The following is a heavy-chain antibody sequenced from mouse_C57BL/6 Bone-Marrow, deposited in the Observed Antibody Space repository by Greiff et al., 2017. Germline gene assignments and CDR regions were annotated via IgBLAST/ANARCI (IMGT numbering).Heavy chain of an antibody. D-gene: IGHD2-2*01. CDR3: AEGYTAWFAY. J-gene: IGHJ3*01. CDR2: IYPRSGNT. CDR1: GYTFTSSG. Sequence: QVQLQQSGPELARPGASVKLSCKASGYTFTSSGISWVKQSPGQGLEWIGEIYPRSGNTYYNEKFKGKATLTADKSSSTAYMELRSLASEDSAVXFCAEGYTAWFAYWGQGTLVTVSA. V-gene: IGHV1-81*01.